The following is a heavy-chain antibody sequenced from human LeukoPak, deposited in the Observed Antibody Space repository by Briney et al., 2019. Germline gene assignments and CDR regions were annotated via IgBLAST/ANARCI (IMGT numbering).Heavy chain of an antibody. CDR3: ARERSGILGYYYYGMDV. CDR1: GYTFTGYY. J-gene: IGHJ6*02. CDR2: INPNSGGT. D-gene: IGHD3-10*01. Sequence: ASVKVSCKASGYTFTGYYRHWVRQAPGQGLEWMGRINPNSGGTNYAQKLQGRVTMTRGTSISTVYMELSRLRSDDTAVYYCARERSGILGYYYYGMDVWGQGTTVTVSS. V-gene: IGHV1-2*06.